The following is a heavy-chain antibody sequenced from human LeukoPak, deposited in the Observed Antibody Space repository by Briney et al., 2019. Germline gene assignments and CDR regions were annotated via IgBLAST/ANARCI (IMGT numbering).Heavy chain of an antibody. V-gene: IGHV3-23*01. Sequence: GGSLRLSCAASGFTFSSYAMSWVRQAPGKGLEWVSAISGSGGSTYYADSVKGRFTISRDNSKNTLYLQMNSLRAEDTAVYYCAKGFPYSSSTGPNNWFDPGGQGTLVTVSS. CDR2: ISGSGGST. CDR3: AKGFPYSSSTGPNNWFDP. D-gene: IGHD6-13*01. CDR1: GFTFSSYA. J-gene: IGHJ5*02.